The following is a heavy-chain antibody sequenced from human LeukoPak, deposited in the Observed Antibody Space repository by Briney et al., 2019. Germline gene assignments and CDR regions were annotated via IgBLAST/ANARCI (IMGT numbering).Heavy chain of an antibody. Sequence: PGGSLRLSCAAPGFTFSSYAMSWVRQAPGKGLEWVSAISGSGGSTYYADSVKGRFTISRDNSKNTLYLQMNSLRAEDTAVYYCAKRSLRYGGFDYWGQGTLVTVSS. D-gene: IGHD4-23*01. CDR1: GFTFSSYA. CDR2: ISGSGGST. CDR3: AKRSLRYGGFDY. V-gene: IGHV3-23*01. J-gene: IGHJ4*02.